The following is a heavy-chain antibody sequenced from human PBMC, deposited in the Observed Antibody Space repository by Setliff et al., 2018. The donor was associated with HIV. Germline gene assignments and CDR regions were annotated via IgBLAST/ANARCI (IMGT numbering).Heavy chain of an antibody. V-gene: IGHV1-18*01. D-gene: IGHD1-26*01. CDR1: GYTFISYG. Sequence: GASVKVSCKASGYTFISYGINWVRQAPGQGLEWMGWISAYNGHTKFAQNLQGRVTMTTDTSTSTAYMELRSLRSDDTAVYYCARDQDSGSWLTTYDAFDIWGQGTMVTVSS. CDR3: ARDQDSGSWLTTYDAFDI. CDR2: ISAYNGHT. J-gene: IGHJ3*02.